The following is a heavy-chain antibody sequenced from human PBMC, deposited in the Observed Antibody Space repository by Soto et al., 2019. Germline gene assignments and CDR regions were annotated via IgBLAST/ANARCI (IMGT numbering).Heavy chain of an antibody. V-gene: IGHV3-23*01. CDR3: AKKRGSDYYYYMDV. J-gene: IGHJ6*03. D-gene: IGHD5-12*01. CDR1: GFTFSSYS. CDR2: ISGDGGST. Sequence: GGSLRLSCAASGFTFSSYSMNWVRQAPGKGLEWVSAISGDGGSTYYADSVKGRFTISRDNSKNTLYLQMNSLRAEDTSLYYCAKKRGSDYYYYMDVWGKGTTVTVSS.